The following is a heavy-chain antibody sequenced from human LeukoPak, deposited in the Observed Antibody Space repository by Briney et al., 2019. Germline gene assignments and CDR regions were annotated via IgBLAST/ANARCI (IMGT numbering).Heavy chain of an antibody. CDR3: AREATSNRDWTLLGGLYGYFDY. CDR1: GFTFSSYG. D-gene: IGHD1-14*01. Sequence: PGGSLRLSCAASGFTFSSYGMHWVRQAPGKGLEWVAVIWYDGSNKYYADSVKGRFTISRDNSKNTLYLQMNSLRAEDTAVYYCAREATSNRDWTLLGGLYGYFDYWGQGTLVTVSS. V-gene: IGHV3-33*01. J-gene: IGHJ4*02. CDR2: IWYDGSNK.